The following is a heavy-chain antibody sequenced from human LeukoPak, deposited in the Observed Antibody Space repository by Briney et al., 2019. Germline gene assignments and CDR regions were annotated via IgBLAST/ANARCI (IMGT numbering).Heavy chain of an antibody. CDR2: INHSGST. J-gene: IGHJ3*02. D-gene: IGHD6-19*01. V-gene: IGHV4-34*01. CDR1: GGSFSGYY. Sequence: KPSETLSLTCAVYGGSFSGYYWSWIRQPPGKGLEWIGEINHSGSTNYNPSLKSRVTISVDTSKNQFSLKLSSVTTADTAVYYCARGRGSSGWFDAFDIWGQGTMVTVSS. CDR3: ARGRGSSGWFDAFDI.